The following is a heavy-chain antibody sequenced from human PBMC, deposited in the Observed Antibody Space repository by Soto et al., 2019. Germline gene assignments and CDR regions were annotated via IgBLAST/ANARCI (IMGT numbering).Heavy chain of an antibody. D-gene: IGHD2-8*02. V-gene: IGHV5-51*01. CDR1: GYAFSSYW. CDR3: ARGYCTATICDPWFDP. CDR2: IYPGDSDT. J-gene: IGHJ5*02. Sequence: GESLKISCQGSGYAFSSYWIAWVRQMPGKGLEWMGIIYPGDSDTRYSPSFQGQVTISVDKFITTAYLQWSSLKASDTAMYYCARGYCTATICDPWFDPWGQGTLVTVSS.